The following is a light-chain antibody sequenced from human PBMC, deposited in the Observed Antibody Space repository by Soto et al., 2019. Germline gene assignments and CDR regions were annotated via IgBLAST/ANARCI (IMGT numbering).Light chain of an antibody. CDR3: AAWDDSLSKV. CDR2: RNN. V-gene: IGLV1-47*01. J-gene: IGLJ1*01. CDR1: SSNIGSNY. Sequence: QSVLTQPPSASGTPGQRVTISCSGSSSNIGSNYVYWYQQLPGTVPKLLIYRNNQRPSGVPDRFSGSKSGTSASLAISGLRSEDEADYYCAAWDDSLSKVFGTGTKVTVL.